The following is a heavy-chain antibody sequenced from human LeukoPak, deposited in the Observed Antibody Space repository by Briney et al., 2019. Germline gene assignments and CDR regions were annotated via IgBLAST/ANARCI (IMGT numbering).Heavy chain of an antibody. J-gene: IGHJ5*02. Sequence: SETLSLTCTVSGGSISSYYWSWIRRPPGKGLEWIGYIYYTGSTNYNPSLKSRVTISVDTSKNQFSLKLSSVTAADTAVYYCARDSFVGAGANWFDPWGQGTLVTVSS. D-gene: IGHD1-26*01. CDR2: IYYTGST. CDR3: ARDSFVGAGANWFDP. CDR1: GGSISSYY. V-gene: IGHV4-59*01.